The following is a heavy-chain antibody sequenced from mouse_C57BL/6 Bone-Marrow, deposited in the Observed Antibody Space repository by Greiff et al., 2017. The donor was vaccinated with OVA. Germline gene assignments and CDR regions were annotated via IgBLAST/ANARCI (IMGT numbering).Heavy chain of an antibody. Sequence: EVQLQESGPELVKPGASVKISCKASGYSFTGYYMHWVKQSHGNILDWIGYIYPYNGVSSYNQKFKGKATLTVDKSSSTAYMELRSLTSEDSAVYYCAKGGYYGSSYFDVWGTGTTVTVSS. CDR2: IYPYNGVS. CDR3: AKGGYYGSSYFDV. CDR1: GYSFTGYY. J-gene: IGHJ1*03. D-gene: IGHD1-1*01. V-gene: IGHV1-31*01.